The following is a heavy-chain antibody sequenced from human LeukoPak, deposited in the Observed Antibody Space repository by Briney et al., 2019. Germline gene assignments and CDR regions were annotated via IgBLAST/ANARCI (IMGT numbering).Heavy chain of an antibody. CDR3: ARGDYGDDHAFDI. V-gene: IGHV3-21*01. CDR1: GFTFSSYT. CDR2: IIRGSGYI. D-gene: IGHD4-17*01. J-gene: IGHJ3*02. Sequence: GGSLRLSCAASGFTFSSYTMNWVRQAPGKGLEWVSSIIRGSGYIYYADSVKGRFTISRDNPKNSLYLQVNSLRAEDTAVYYCARGDYGDDHAFDIWGQGTMVTVSS.